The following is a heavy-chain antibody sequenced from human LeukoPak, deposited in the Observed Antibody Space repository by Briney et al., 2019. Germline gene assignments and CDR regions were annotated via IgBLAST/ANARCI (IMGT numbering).Heavy chain of an antibody. CDR3: ARVVSVAWSERRPGYYYMDV. D-gene: IGHD1-1*01. CDR2: ISSSANYI. Sequence: GGSLRLSCAASGFTFSSYSMIWVRQAPGKGLEWVSSISSSANYIYYTHSVKGRFTISRDNAKNSLYLQMNSLRAEDTAVYYCARVVSVAWSERRPGYYYMDVWGKGTTVTVSS. J-gene: IGHJ6*03. V-gene: IGHV3-21*06. CDR1: GFTFSSYS.